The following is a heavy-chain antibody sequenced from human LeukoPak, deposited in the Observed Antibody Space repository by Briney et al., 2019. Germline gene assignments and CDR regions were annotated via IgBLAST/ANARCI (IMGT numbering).Heavy chain of an antibody. CDR3: ARYYYYYYMDV. Sequence: AASVKVSCKASGYTFSNYNIHWLRQAPGQGLEWMGIVNPSGDSTNYAQNFQGKVTMTGDTSTSTVYMELSSLRSDDTAIYYCARYYYYYYMDVWGKGTTVTVSS. V-gene: IGHV1-46*01. CDR1: GYTFSNYN. D-gene: IGHD3-10*01. J-gene: IGHJ6*03. CDR2: VNPSGDST.